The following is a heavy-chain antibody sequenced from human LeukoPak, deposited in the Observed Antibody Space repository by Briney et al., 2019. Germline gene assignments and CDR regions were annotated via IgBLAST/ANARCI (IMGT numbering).Heavy chain of an antibody. D-gene: IGHD3-9*01. CDR2: IRWDSGSI. CDR1: GFTFDDYA. J-gene: IGHJ1*01. Sequence: GRSLRLSCAASGFTFDDYAMHWVRQAPGKGLEWVSGIRWDSGSIGYADSVQGRFTISRDNAKNSLYLQMNSLTVEDTALYYCAKPRTFYDILTVSFQQWGQGTWVSVSS. CDR3: AKPRTFYDILTVSFQQ. V-gene: IGHV3-9*01.